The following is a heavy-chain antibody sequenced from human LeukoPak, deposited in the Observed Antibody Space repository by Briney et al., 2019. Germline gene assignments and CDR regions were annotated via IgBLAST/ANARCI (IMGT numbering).Heavy chain of an antibody. J-gene: IGHJ3*02. Sequence: ASVKVSCKASGYTFTSYAMHWVRQAPGQRLEWMGWINAGNGNTKYSQKFQGRVTITRDTSASTAYMELSSLRSEDTAVYYCAGQPCSGGSCWKNAFDIWGQGTMVTVSS. CDR2: INAGNGNT. D-gene: IGHD2-15*01. CDR3: AGQPCSGGSCWKNAFDI. V-gene: IGHV1-3*01. CDR1: GYTFTSYA.